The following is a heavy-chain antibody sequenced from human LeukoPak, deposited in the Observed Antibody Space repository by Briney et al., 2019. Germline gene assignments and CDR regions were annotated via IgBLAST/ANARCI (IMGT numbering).Heavy chain of an antibody. Sequence: GGSLRLSCAASGFKFYSYAMHWVRRAPGKGLEWVASISLDGSEKYYRDSVKGRFTISRDNSKNTVSLQMNSLRPEDTAVYYCARSPGPAAVAFDYWGQGTLVTVSS. CDR2: ISLDGSEK. CDR1: GFKFYSYA. J-gene: IGHJ4*02. CDR3: ARSPGPAAVAFDY. D-gene: IGHD6-13*01. V-gene: IGHV3-30*04.